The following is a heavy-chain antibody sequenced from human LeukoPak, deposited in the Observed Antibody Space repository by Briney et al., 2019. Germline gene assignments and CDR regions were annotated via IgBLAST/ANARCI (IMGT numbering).Heavy chain of an antibody. Sequence: GESLKISCKGSGYSFTRYWIGWVRQMPGKGLEWMGIIYPGDSHTRYSPSFQGQVTISADKSISTAYLQWRSLKASDTAMYYCGRIPAAGSLKGAFDIWGQGTMVTVSS. CDR3: GRIPAAGSLKGAFDI. V-gene: IGHV5-51*01. J-gene: IGHJ3*02. CDR1: GYSFTRYW. CDR2: IYPGDSHT. D-gene: IGHD6-25*01.